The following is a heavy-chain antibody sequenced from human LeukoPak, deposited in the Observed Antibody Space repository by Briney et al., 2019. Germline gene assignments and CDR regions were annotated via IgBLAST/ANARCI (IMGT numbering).Heavy chain of an antibody. J-gene: IGHJ4*02. V-gene: IGHV4-34*01. Sequence: SETLSLTCAVYGGSFSGYYWSWIRQPPGKGLEWTGEINHSGSTNYNPSLKSRVTISVDTSKNQFSLKLSSVTAADTAVYYCARVAPVTKGDYWGQGTLVTVSS. CDR1: GGSFSGYY. CDR3: ARVAPVTKGDY. CDR2: INHSGST. D-gene: IGHD4-17*01.